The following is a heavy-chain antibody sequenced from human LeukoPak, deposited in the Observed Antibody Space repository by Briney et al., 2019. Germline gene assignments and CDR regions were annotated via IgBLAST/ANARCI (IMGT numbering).Heavy chain of an antibody. J-gene: IGHJ4*02. Sequence: SVKVSCKASGGTFSSYAISWVRQAPGRRLEWMGGIIPIFGTANYAQKLQGRVTITTDESTSTAYMELSSLRSEDTAVYYCARAALGGVSSGMGYWGQGTLVTVSS. CDR2: IIPIFGTA. D-gene: IGHD3-22*01. CDR3: ARAALGGVSSGMGY. CDR1: GGTFSSYA. V-gene: IGHV1-69*05.